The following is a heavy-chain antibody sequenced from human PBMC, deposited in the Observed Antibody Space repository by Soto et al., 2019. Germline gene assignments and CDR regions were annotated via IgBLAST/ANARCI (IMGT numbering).Heavy chain of an antibody. Sequence: QITLKESGPTLVTPTQTLTLTCTFSGFSLTTTGLGVAWIRQPPGKALEWLALIYWNDEKRYRPSLRSRLTITKENYKKQVVIKMTEMDPVEPDKYYCAHEGFGSDNWFDAWGQGTLVIVSS. J-gene: IGHJ5*02. CDR1: GFSLTTTGLG. CDR3: AHEGFGSDNWFDA. D-gene: IGHD3-10*01. V-gene: IGHV2-5*01. CDR2: IYWNDEK.